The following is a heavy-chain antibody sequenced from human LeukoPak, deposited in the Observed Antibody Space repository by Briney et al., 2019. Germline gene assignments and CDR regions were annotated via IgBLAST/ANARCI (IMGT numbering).Heavy chain of an antibody. V-gene: IGHV3-9*03. D-gene: IGHD3-22*01. Sequence: PGRSMRLSCAASGFTFDDYAMHWVRQAPGKGPEWVSGISWNSGSIGYADSVKGRFTISGDNAKNSLYLQMNSLRAEDMALYYCAKAVHYYDSSGYLYFDYWGQGTLVTVSS. CDR3: AKAVHYYDSSGYLYFDY. CDR2: ISWNSGSI. J-gene: IGHJ4*02. CDR1: GFTFDDYA.